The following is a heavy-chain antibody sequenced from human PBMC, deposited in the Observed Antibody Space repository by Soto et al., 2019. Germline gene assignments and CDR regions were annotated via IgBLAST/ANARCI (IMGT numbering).Heavy chain of an antibody. CDR2: VYHSGST. D-gene: IGHD3-22*01. J-gene: IGHJ4*02. CDR3: ARRKYFDSSGDPFDY. Sequence: QVQLQESGPGLVKPSETLSLTCTVSGGSVSSDNYYWNWIRQPPGKGLEWIGYVYHSGSTNYNPSLKRRVSISVETAKNQFSLKLSSVTAADTAVYFCARRKYFDSSGDPFDYWGQGVLVTVSS. CDR1: GGSVSSDNYY. V-gene: IGHV4-61*01.